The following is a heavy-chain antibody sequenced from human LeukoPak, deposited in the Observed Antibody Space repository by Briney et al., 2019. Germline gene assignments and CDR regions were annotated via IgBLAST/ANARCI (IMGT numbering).Heavy chain of an antibody. D-gene: IGHD3-10*01. J-gene: IGHJ4*02. CDR1: GFTFSSYG. CDR3: AREGVSYYGSRNDY. CDR2: ISGSGGST. Sequence: GGSLRLSCAASGFTFSSYGMSWVRQAPGKGLEWVSAISGSGGSTYYADSVKGRFTISRDNVKNSLYLQMNSLRAEDTALYYCAREGVSYYGSRNDYWGQGTLVTVSS. V-gene: IGHV3-23*01.